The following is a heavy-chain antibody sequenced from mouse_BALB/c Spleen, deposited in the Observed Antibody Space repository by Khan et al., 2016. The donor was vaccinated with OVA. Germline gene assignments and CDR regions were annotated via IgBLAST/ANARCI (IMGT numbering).Heavy chain of an antibody. CDR1: GYTFTNYG. Sequence: QIQLVQSGPELKKPGETVKISCKASGYTFTNYGMNWVKQAPGKALKWMGWISTYTGEPTYADDFKGRFTFSLETSASTAYLQINNLKNEDTVTYVCTRPPHFSYVLVYWGQGTSVTVSS. V-gene: IGHV9-3-1*01. J-gene: IGHJ4*01. CDR3: TRPPHFSYVLVY. CDR2: ISTYTGEP.